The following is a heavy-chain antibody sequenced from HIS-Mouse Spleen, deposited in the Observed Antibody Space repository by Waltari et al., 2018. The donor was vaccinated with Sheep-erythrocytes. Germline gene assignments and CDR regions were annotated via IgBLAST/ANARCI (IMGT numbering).Heavy chain of an antibody. J-gene: IGHJ3*02. CDR3: ARDSSGDSSGYYAFDI. D-gene: IGHD3-22*01. CDR2: IYHSGST. V-gene: IGHV4-38-2*02. CDR1: GYSISSGYY. Sequence: QVQLQESGPGLVKPSETLSLTCTVSGYSISSGYYWGWIRQHPGKGLEWIGSIYHSGSTYYNPSLKSRVTISVDTSKNQFSLKLSSVTAADTAVYYCARDSSGDSSGYYAFDIWGQGTMVTVSS.